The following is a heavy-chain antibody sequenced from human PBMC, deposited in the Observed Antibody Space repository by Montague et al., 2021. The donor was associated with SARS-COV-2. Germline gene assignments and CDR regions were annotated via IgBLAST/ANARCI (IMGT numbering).Heavy chain of an antibody. V-gene: IGHV4-61*02. J-gene: IGHJ2*01. CDR3: AREGFVEITIFGVAQGWYFDR. Sequence: TLSLTCTVSGGSISSGSYYWSWIRQPAGKGLEWIGRIYTSGSTNYNPSLKSRVTISVDTSKNQFSLKLSSVTAADTAVYYCAREGFVEITIFGVAQGWYFDRWGRGTLSLSPQ. CDR2: IYTSGST. CDR1: GGSISSGSYY. D-gene: IGHD3-3*01.